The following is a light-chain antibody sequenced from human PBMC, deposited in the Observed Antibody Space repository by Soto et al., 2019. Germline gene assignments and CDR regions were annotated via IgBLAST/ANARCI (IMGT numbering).Light chain of an antibody. V-gene: IGKV3-15*01. Sequence: EIVMTQSPATLSVSPGERATLSCRASQSVSSNLAWYQQKPGQAPRLLIYGASTRATGMPARLSGSGSGTEFSLTISSLQSEDFVVYYCQQYNNWPPITFGQGTRLEIK. CDR2: GAS. J-gene: IGKJ5*01. CDR1: QSVSSN. CDR3: QQYNNWPPIT.